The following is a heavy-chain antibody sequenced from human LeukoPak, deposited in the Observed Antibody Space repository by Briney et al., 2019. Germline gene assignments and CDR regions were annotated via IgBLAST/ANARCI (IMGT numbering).Heavy chain of an antibody. CDR1: GGTFSSYT. Sequence: SVKVSCKASGGTFSSYTISWVRQAPGQGLEWMGRIIPILGIANYAQKFQGRVTITADKSTSTAYMELSSLRSEDTAVYYCARGSVFGVVIITHWGQGTLVTVAS. V-gene: IGHV1-69*02. CDR3: ARGSVFGVVIITH. D-gene: IGHD3-3*01. J-gene: IGHJ4*02. CDR2: IIPILGIA.